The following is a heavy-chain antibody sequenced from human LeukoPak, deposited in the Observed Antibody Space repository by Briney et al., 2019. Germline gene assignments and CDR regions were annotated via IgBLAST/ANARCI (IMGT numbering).Heavy chain of an antibody. V-gene: IGHV3-30*02. CDR1: GFTFSSYG. CDR2: IRYDGSNK. D-gene: IGHD2-2*01. Sequence: GGSLRLSCAASGFTFSSYGMHWVRQAPGKGLEWVAFIRYDGSNKYYADSVKGRFTISRDNSKNTLYLQMNSLRAEDTAVYYCAKDEGVVPAANDALDIWGQGTMVTVSS. CDR3: AKDEGVVPAANDALDI. J-gene: IGHJ3*02.